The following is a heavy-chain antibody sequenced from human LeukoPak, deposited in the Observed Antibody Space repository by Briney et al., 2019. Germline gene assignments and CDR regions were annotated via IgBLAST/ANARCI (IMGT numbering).Heavy chain of an antibody. CDR1: GFTVSSNY. Sequence: PGGSLRLSCAASGFTVSSNYMSWVRQAPGKGLEWIGRIYTSGSTNYNPSPKSRVTMSVDTSKNQFSLKLSSVTAADTAVYYCARHDIVVDSSWYGMDVWGQGTTVTVSS. CDR3: ARHDIVVDSSWYGMDV. CDR2: IYTSGST. D-gene: IGHD2-2*01. V-gene: IGHV4-4*07. J-gene: IGHJ6*02.